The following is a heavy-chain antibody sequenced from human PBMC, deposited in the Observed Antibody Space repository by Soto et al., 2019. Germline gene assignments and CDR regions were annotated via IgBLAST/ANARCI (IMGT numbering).Heavy chain of an antibody. Sequence: ETLSLTCSVSGCFINSYWWSWVRQPAGKGLEWIGRVYSSGTTDYNPSLNSRATMSVETSKNQFSLKLSSVTAADTAVYYCARDIGSYAYGEGYWGQGIQVTVSS. CDR3: ARDIGSYAYGEGY. D-gene: IGHD3-10*01. V-gene: IGHV4-4*07. J-gene: IGHJ4*02. CDR2: VYSSGTT. CDR1: GCFINSYW.